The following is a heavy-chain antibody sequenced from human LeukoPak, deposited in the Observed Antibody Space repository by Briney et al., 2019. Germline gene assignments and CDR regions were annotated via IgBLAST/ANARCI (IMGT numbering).Heavy chain of an antibody. J-gene: IGHJ2*01. CDR1: GVSISSYGHS. Sequence: SETLSLTCAVSGVSISSYGHSWSWIRQAPGKATEWNGYIYEGGTTYIHTSFKSRVTISMDKAKNQFSLRLTSVTVADTAMYYCARDAGSNYWYFGVWGRGALV. D-gene: IGHD5-24*01. CDR2: IYEGGTT. V-gene: IGHV4-30-2*01. CDR3: ARDAGSNYWYFGV.